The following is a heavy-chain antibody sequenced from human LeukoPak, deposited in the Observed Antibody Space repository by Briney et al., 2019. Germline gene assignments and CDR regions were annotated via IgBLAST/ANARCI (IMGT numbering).Heavy chain of an antibody. V-gene: IGHV3-23*01. CDR2: ISGSGDNT. Sequence: QPGGSLRLSCAASGFTFSTYVTSWVRQAPGKGLEWVSGISGSGDNTYYADSVKGRFTISRDNSKNTLYLQMNSLRAEDTAVYYCAKGSGYDTDFDYWGQGTLVSVSS. D-gene: IGHD5-12*01. J-gene: IGHJ4*02. CDR3: AKGSGYDTDFDY. CDR1: GFTFSTYV.